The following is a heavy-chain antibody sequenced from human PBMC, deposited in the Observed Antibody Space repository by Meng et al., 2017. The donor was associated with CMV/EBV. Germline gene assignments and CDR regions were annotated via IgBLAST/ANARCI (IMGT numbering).Heavy chain of an antibody. J-gene: IGHJ4*02. CDR1: GFTFSNYE. D-gene: IGHD5-12*01. CDR2: INWNGGST. CDR3: ARGVGGYEDFNYFDY. V-gene: IGHV3-20*04. Sequence: GTLKISCAASGFTFSNYEMNWVRQAPGKGLEWVSGINWNGGSTGYADSVKGRFTISRDNAKNSLYLQMNSLRAEDTALYYCARGVGGYEDFNYFDYWGQGTLVTVSS.